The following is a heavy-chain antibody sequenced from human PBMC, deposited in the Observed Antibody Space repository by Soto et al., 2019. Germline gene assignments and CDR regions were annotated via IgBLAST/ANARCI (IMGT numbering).Heavy chain of an antibody. V-gene: IGHV4-59*01. D-gene: IGHD3-3*01. CDR3: ARSYYDFWSGSSTFDY. Sequence: SETLSLTCTVSGGSISSYYWSWIRQPPGKGLEWIGYIYYSGSTNYNPSLKSRVTISVDTSKNQFSLKLSSVTAADTAVYYCARSYYDFWSGSSTFDYWGQGTLVTVSS. CDR1: GGSISSYY. CDR2: IYYSGST. J-gene: IGHJ4*02.